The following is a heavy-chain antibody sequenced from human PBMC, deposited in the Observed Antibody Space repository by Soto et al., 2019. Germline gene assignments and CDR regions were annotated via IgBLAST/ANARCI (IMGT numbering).Heavy chain of an antibody. D-gene: IGHD4-17*01. CDR2: ISSTSTTM. J-gene: IGHJ4*02. CDR3: AGDLKHNGDSVRGFDH. CDR1: GFTFRTYG. Sequence: EVQLVESGGGLVQPGGSLRLSCAASGFTFRTYGMNWVRQAPGKGLEWVSYISSTSTTMFYAGSVKGRFTISRDNAKSSLYLQLNSLRADDTAVYYCAGDLKHNGDSVRGFDHWGQGTPVTVSS. V-gene: IGHV3-48*04.